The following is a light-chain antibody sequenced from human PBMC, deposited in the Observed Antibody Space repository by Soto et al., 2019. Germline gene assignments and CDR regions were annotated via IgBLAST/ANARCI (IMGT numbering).Light chain of an antibody. CDR1: SSNIGSNT. Sequence: QSVLTQAPSVSGTPGQRVTISCSGSSSNIGSNTVNWYQQIPGTAPQLVIYSNSHRPSGVPDRFSGSKSDTPASLAISGPQSEDEADYFCSSWDDSLNGYVFGTGTKVTVL. J-gene: IGLJ1*01. V-gene: IGLV1-44*01. CDR3: SSWDDSLNGYV. CDR2: SNS.